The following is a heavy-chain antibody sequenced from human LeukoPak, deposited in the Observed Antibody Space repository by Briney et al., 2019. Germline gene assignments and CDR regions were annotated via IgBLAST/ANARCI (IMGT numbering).Heavy chain of an antibody. CDR3: ARVRYGSGSYGVYYFDY. V-gene: IGHV4-4*07. J-gene: IGHJ4*02. Sequence: SETLSLTCTVSGVSISSYYWSWIRQPAGKGLEWMGRIHTSGSTNYNPSLKSRVTMSVDTSKNQFSLKLSSATAADTAVYYCARVRYGSGSYGVYYFDYWGQGTLVTVSS. CDR2: IHTSGST. CDR1: GVSISSYY. D-gene: IGHD3-10*01.